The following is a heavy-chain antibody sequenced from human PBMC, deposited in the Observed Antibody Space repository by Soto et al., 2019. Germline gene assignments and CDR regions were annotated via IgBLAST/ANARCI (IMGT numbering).Heavy chain of an antibody. CDR3: ARDRITTGYYYGMDV. D-gene: IGHD3-16*01. CDR1: GGTFSSYT. CDR2: IIPILGIA. Sequence: QVQLVQSGAEVKKPGSSVKVSCKASGGTFSSYTISWVRQAPGQGLEWMGRIIPILGIANYAQKFQGRVTITADKSTSTAYMELSSLRSEDTAVYYCARDRITTGYYYGMDVWGQGTTVTVSS. V-gene: IGHV1-69*08. J-gene: IGHJ6*02.